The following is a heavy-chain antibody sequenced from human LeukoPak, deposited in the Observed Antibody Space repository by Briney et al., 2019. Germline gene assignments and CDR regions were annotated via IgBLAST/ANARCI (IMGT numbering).Heavy chain of an antibody. CDR3: AKVSPYYYDSRRRGYFDY. D-gene: IGHD3-22*01. J-gene: IGHJ4*02. CDR2: IKGDERST. Sequence: GGSLRLSCAASGFTFSSYWLHWVRQAPGKGLVWVSRIKGDERSTNYADSVKGRFTISRDNAKNTVYLEMNSLRAEDTAVYYCAKVSPYYYDSRRRGYFDYWGQGTLVTVSS. V-gene: IGHV3-74*01. CDR1: GFTFSSYW.